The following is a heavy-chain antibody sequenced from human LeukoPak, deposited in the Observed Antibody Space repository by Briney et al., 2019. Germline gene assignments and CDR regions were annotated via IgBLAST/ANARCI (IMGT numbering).Heavy chain of an antibody. D-gene: IGHD6-19*01. CDR2: ISGSDGST. J-gene: IGHJ4*02. CDR3: ARDDAVAGGYLDS. V-gene: IGHV3-23*01. Sequence: PGGSLRLSCAASGFTFSSYAMTWVRQAPGKGLEWLSVISGSDGSTNYADSVKGRFTISRDTSKNTLYLQMNSLRAEDTAVYYCARDDAVAGGYLDSWGQGNLVTVSS. CDR1: GFTFSSYA.